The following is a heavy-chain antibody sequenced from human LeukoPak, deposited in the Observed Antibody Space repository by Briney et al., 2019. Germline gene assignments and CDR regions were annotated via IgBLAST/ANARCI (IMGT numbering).Heavy chain of an antibody. CDR1: GYTFTSYY. J-gene: IGHJ6*02. CDR2: INPSGGST. CDR3: AREKRYSGYGTQAYGMDV. V-gene: IGHV1-46*01. Sequence: GASVKVSCKASGYTFTSYYMHWVRQTPGQGLEWMGIINPSGGSTSCAQKFQGRVTMTRDTSTSTVYMELSSLRSEDTAVYYCAREKRYSGYGTQAYGMDVWGQGTTVAVSS. D-gene: IGHD5-12*01.